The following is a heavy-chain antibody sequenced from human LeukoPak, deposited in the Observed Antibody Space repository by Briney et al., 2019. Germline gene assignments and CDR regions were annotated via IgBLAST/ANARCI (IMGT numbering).Heavy chain of an antibody. CDR2: IYHSGST. V-gene: IGHV4-59*12. D-gene: IGHD7-27*01. CDR3: ARLVDGVPLTGWFDP. J-gene: IGHJ5*02. CDR1: GGSINSYY. Sequence: PSETLSLTCTVSGGSINSYYWSWIRQPPGKGLEWIGYIYHSGSTYYNPSLKSRVTISVDRSKNQFSLKLSSVTAADMAVYYCARLVDGVPLTGWFDPWGQGTLVTVSS.